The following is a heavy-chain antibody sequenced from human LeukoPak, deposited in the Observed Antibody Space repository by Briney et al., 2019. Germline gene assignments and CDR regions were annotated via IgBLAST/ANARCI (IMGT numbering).Heavy chain of an antibody. CDR3: ARDRTGGYFDY. CDR2: IKEDGSEK. D-gene: IGHD4-23*01. J-gene: IGHJ4*02. CDR1: GLTFSNYW. Sequence: GGSLRLSCAASGLTFSNYWMSWVRQAPGKGLEWVANIKEDGSEKYYVDSMKGRFTISRDNAKNSLYLQMSSLRVEDTAVYYCARDRTGGYFDYWGQGTLVTVSS. V-gene: IGHV3-7*03.